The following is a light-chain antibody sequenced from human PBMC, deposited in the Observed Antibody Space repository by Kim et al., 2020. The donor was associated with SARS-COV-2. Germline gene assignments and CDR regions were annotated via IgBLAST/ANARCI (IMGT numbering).Light chain of an antibody. J-gene: IGLJ2*01. CDR2: GNT. Sequence: RVTISITGGSSNIGAGFDVHWYQQRPGTAPKRLIYGNTNRPSGVPDRISGSKSGTSASLAITGLQAEDEGDYYCQSYDRSLSASIFGGGTKVTVL. V-gene: IGLV1-40*01. CDR1: SSNIGAGFD. CDR3: QSYDRSLSASI.